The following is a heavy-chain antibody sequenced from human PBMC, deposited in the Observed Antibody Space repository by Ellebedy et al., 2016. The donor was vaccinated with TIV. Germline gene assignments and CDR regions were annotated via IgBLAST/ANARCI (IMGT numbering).Heavy chain of an antibody. CDR2: ISSNGGT. CDR3: ATDGSYGDYRFPTHAFEL. CDR1: GFSFRSYW. V-gene: IGHV3-48*02. D-gene: IGHD4-17*01. J-gene: IGHJ3*01. Sequence: GESLKISCGTSGFSFRSYWMTWVRQAPGKGLEWVSYISSNGGTFYADSVKGRFTISRDNAKNSLHLQMNSLRDEDTAVYYCATDGSYGDYRFPTHAFELWGQGTMVTVSS.